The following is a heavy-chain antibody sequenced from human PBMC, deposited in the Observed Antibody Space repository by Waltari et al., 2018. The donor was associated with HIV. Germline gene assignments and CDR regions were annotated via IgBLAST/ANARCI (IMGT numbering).Heavy chain of an antibody. V-gene: IGHV3-20*03. Sequence: EVQLVESGGGVVRPGVSLSLPVAASGFTFDDYGMGWVRQAPGKGLECVSGINWNGGSTGYADSVKGRFTISRDNPKNSLYLQMNSLRAEDTALYYCARTGGDYVRYFDLWGRGTLVTVSS. J-gene: IGHJ2*01. CDR1: GFTFDDYG. CDR2: INWNGGST. D-gene: IGHD4-17*01. CDR3: ARTGGDYVRYFDL.